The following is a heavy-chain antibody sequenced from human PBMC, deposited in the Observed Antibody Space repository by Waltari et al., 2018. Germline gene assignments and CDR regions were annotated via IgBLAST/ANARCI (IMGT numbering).Heavy chain of an antibody. CDR1: GSTLPSYA. V-gene: IGHV3-30*02. D-gene: IGHD2-2*01. CDR2: IRYEGSNA. CDR3: AKDGSFVVVPEAMFDYYMDV. J-gene: IGHJ6*03. Sequence: QLQLVESGGAVAQPGGSLRLTCAASGSTLPSYALHWARQAPGKGLEGVAFIRYEGSNAYYADTVNGRFTISRDNSKNTLSLHMNSLRPEDTAVYYCAKDGSFVVVPEAMFDYYMDVWGKGTTVSVSS.